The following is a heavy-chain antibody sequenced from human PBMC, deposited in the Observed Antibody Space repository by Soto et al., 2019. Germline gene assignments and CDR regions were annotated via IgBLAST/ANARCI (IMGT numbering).Heavy chain of an antibody. J-gene: IGHJ6*02. CDR1: GFTFDNYV. CDR2: ISTRSDI. Sequence: GGSLRLSCAASGFTFDNYVMTWVRQAPGKGLEWVASISTRSDIYYADSVKGRFTISRDNAKNSVSLQMNSLRAEDTAVYYCAREETAWPLAYGLDVWGQGTTVTVSS. CDR3: AREETAWPLAYGLDV. V-gene: IGHV3-21*01. D-gene: IGHD2-21*02.